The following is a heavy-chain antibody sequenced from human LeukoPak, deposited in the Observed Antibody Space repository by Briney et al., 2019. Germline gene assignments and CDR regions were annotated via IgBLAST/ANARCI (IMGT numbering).Heavy chain of an antibody. CDR3: ARVYSISWYFAFDI. V-gene: IGHV1-18*04. D-gene: IGHD6-13*01. Sequence: GASVTDSCMATGYTFNHYGISWVRQAPGQGLAWMGWISAYNGNTNYAQKLQGRVTLTTDTSTSTAYMELRSLRSDDTSVYYCARVYSISWYFAFDICGQGAMGTVSS. CDR2: ISAYNGNT. J-gene: IGHJ3*02. CDR1: GYTFNHYG.